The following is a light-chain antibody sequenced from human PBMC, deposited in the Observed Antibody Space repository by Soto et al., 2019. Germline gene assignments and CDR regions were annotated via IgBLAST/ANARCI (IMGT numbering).Light chain of an antibody. CDR2: DAS. Sequence: DIQMTQSPSTLSASVGDRVTITCRASQSITNRLAWYQQKPGKAPKVLIYDASNLQSGVTSRFSGSGFGTEFILTIISLQPEDFAPYSCQHYGGLWTFGQGTKVDIK. CDR1: QSITNR. V-gene: IGKV1-5*01. J-gene: IGKJ1*01. CDR3: QHYGGLWT.